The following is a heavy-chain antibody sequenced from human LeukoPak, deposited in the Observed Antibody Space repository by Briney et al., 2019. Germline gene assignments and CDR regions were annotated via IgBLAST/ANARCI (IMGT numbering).Heavy chain of an antibody. D-gene: IGHD4-17*01. CDR1: GFTFNTNA. J-gene: IGHJ4*02. V-gene: IGHV3-23*01. CDR3: ASYFHYGDYASLWY. Sequence: AGSLRLSCSASGFTFNTNAMSWVRQAPGQGLEWVSSISENGESTYYADSVKGRFTISRDTSRNTLYLQMNSLRAEDTAVYYCASYFHYGDYASLWYWGQGTLVTVSS. CDR2: ISENGEST.